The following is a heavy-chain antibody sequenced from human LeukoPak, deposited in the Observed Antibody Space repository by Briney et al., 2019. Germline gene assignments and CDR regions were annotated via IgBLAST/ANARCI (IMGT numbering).Heavy chain of an antibody. D-gene: IGHD4-17*01. J-gene: IGHJ4*02. CDR1: GFTFSSYA. CDR3: ARDARYGGNLFDS. Sequence: GGSLRLSCAASGFTFSSYAMSWVRQAPGKGLEWVANIKEDGSEKYYVDSVKGRFTISRDNAKNSLYLQMNSLRAEDTAVFFCARDARYGGNLFDSWGQGTLVTVTS. V-gene: IGHV3-7*01. CDR2: IKEDGSEK.